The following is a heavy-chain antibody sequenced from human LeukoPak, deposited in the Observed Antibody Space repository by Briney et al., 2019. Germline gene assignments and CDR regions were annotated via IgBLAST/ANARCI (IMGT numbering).Heavy chain of an antibody. CDR2: IYHSGST. J-gene: IGHJ5*02. Sequence: PSQTLSLTCTVSGGSISSGGYYWSWIRQPPGKGLEWIGYIYHSGSTYYNPSLKSRVTISVDRSKNQFSLKLSSVTAADTAVYYCARVPYSGSYWNWFDPWGQGTLVTVSS. CDR1: GGSISSGGYY. V-gene: IGHV4-30-2*01. CDR3: ARVPYSGSYWNWFDP. D-gene: IGHD1-26*01.